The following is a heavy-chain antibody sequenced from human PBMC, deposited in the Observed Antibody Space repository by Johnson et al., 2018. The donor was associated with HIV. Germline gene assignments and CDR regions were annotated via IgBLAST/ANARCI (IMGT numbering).Heavy chain of an antibody. J-gene: IGHJ3*01. Sequence: VQLVESGGGVVQPGRSLRLSCAASGFTFSSYAMHWVRQAPGKGLEWVSAIGTAGDTYYPGSVKGRFTISRENAKNSLYLQMSSLRAGDTAVYYCARAAGVNVVVEDFDLWGQGTMVTVSS. CDR2: IGTAGDT. CDR1: GFTFSSYA. D-gene: IGHD2-15*01. V-gene: IGHV3-13*01. CDR3: ARAAGVNVVVEDFDL.